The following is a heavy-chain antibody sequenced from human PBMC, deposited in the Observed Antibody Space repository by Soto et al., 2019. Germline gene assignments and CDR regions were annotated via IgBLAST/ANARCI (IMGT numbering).Heavy chain of an antibody. CDR2: INHSGST. D-gene: IGHD1-1*01. V-gene: IGHV4-34*01. Sequence: SETLSLTCAVYGGSFSGYYWSWIRQPPGKGLEWIGEINHSGSTNYNPSLKSRVTISVDTSKNQFSLKLSSVTAADTAVYYCVRRTAVEVPFDIWGQGTMVTVSS. CDR3: VRRTAVEVPFDI. CDR1: GGSFSGYY. J-gene: IGHJ3*02.